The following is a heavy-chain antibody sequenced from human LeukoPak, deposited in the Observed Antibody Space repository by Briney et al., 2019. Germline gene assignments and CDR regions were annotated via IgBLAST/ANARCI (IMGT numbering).Heavy chain of an antibody. Sequence: GASVKVSCKTSGYTFTSYDINWVRQATGQGLEWMGWRNPNSGNTGYAQKFQGRVTMTRNTSISTAYMELSSLRSEDTAVYYCARGPNYSAYVDYWGQGTLVTVSS. V-gene: IGHV1-8*01. J-gene: IGHJ4*02. CDR2: RNPNSGNT. CDR1: GYTFTSYD. CDR3: ARGPNYSAYVDY. D-gene: IGHD4/OR15-4a*01.